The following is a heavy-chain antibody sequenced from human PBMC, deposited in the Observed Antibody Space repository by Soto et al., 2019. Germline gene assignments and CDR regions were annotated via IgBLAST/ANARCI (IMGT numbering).Heavy chain of an antibody. CDR1: GFPFTSYG. V-gene: IGHV3-30*03. J-gene: IGHJ4*02. D-gene: IGHD3-10*01. Sequence: QVQLVESGGGVVQPGRSLRLSCAASGFPFTSYGMHWVREGPDKGLEWVAIISYDGSDKYYADSVKGRFTISRDTSKNTLYLQMNSLSPEDTALYYCVGGQYYIDYRGQGTLGIVSS. CDR3: VGGQYYIDY. CDR2: ISYDGSDK.